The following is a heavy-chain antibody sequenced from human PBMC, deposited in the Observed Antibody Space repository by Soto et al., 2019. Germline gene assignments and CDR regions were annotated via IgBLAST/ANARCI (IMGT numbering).Heavy chain of an antibody. CDR2: INPNTGVT. D-gene: IGHD3-3*01. J-gene: IGHJ4*02. CDR3: AKIYTWNEWQGGSDY. V-gene: IGHV1-2*02. Sequence: QVHLEQSGAEVKKAGASVKISCKASGYSFAAYYINWVRQVSGQGLEWMVWINPNTGVTDYAQKFQGRVTLTRETSIKTAYLELTSLRSDDTAVYYCAKIYTWNEWQGGSDYWGQGTLLTVSS. CDR1: GYSFAAYY.